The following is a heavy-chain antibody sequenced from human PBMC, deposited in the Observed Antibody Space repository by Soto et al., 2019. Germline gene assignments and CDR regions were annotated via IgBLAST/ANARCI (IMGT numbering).Heavy chain of an antibody. Sequence: SGFPVSSYGFHWVRQAPGKGLEWVAVIWYDGSKTYYAESVKGRFTISRDNSKNTLYLQMNSLRAEDTAVYCCARDLGSTNYYFDYWGLGTLVTVSS. D-gene: IGHD5-12*01. CDR1: GFPVSSYG. V-gene: IGHV3-33*01. CDR3: ARDLGSTNYYFDY. J-gene: IGHJ4*02. CDR2: IWYDGSKT.